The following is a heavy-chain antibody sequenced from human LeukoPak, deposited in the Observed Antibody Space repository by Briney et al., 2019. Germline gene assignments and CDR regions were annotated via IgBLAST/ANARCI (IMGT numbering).Heavy chain of an antibody. D-gene: IGHD6-6*01. J-gene: IGHJ4*02. CDR2: IYTSGST. CDR1: GGSISSGSYY. CDR3: ARGLSIARIDY. V-gene: IGHV4-61*02. Sequence: SETLSLTCTVSGGSISSGSYYWSWIRQPAGKGLEWIGRIYTSGSTNYNPSLKSRVTISVDTSKNQFSLKLSSVTAADTAVYYCARGLSIARIDYWGQGTLVTVSS.